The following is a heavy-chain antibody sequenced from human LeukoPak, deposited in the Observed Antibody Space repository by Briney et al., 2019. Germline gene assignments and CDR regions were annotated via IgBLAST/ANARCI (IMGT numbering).Heavy chain of an antibody. CDR1: VFSFSSYW. CDR3: ARGGGPPEALGDTFDI. CDR2: IKTDGSTT. V-gene: IGHV3-74*01. D-gene: IGHD3-16*01. J-gene: IGHJ3*02. Sequence: GGSLRLSCAASVFSFSSYWMHWVRQAPGKGLLWGSRIKTDGSTTNYADSVKGRFTISRDDAKNTMYLQMNSLRAEDTAVYYCARGGGPPEALGDTFDIWGQGTMVTVSS.